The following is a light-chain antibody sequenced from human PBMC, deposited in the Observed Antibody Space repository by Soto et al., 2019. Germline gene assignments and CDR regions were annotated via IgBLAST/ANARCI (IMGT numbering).Light chain of an antibody. CDR2: GNS. Sequence: VLTQPPSVSGAPGQRVTISCTGSSSNIGAGYDVHWYQQLPGTAPRLLIYGNSNRPSGVPDRFSGSKSGTSASLAITGLQTEDEADYYCQSYDSSLSADVFGTGTKVTVL. CDR3: QSYDSSLSADV. CDR1: SSNIGAGYD. V-gene: IGLV1-40*01. J-gene: IGLJ1*01.